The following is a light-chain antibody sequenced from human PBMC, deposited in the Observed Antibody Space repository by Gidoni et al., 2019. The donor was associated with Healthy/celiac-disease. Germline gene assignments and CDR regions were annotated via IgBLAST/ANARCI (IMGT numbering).Light chain of an antibody. CDR3: QQRSNWPIT. CDR1: QSVSSY. V-gene: IGKV3-11*01. CDR2: DAS. J-gene: IGKJ3*01. Sequence: EIVLTQSPATLSLSPGERATLSCRASQSVSSYLAWYQQKPGQAPRLLIYDASNRATGIPARFSGSGSGTDFTLNISSLAPEDFAVYYCQQRSNWPITFGPGTKVEIK.